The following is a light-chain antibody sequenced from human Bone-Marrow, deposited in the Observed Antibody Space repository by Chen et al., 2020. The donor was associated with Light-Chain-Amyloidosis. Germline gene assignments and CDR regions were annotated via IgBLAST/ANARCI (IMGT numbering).Light chain of an antibody. Sequence: DIVMTQSPDSLAVSLGERATIKCKSSESLLYRSNNKNYLGWYQQKPGQSPKLLMYWASTRESGVPYRFSGSGSGTDFTLTISSLQAEDVAVYYCQQYYSTPYTFGQGTKLEIQ. V-gene: IGKV4-1*01. J-gene: IGKJ2*01. CDR3: QQYYSTPYT. CDR1: ESLLYRSNNKNY. CDR2: WAS.